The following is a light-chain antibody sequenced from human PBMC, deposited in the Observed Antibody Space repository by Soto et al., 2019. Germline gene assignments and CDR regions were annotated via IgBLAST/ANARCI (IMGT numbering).Light chain of an antibody. CDR3: QQYHDWPPYT. V-gene: IGKV3-15*01. CDR2: RAS. J-gene: IGKJ2*01. CDR1: QSVSSN. Sequence: ETLTTQSPATLSVSPGERATLSCRASQSVSSNLAWYQQRPGQAPRLLIYRASIRATGIPARFSGSGSGTEFTLTISSLQSEDFAVYYCQQYHDWPPYTFGQGTKLEI.